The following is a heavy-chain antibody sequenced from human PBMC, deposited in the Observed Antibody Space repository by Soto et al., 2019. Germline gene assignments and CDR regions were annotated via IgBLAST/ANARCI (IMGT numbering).Heavy chain of an antibody. CDR2: INHSGST. Sequence: SETLSLTCAVYGGSFSGYYWSWIRQPPGKGLEWIGEINHSGSTNYNPSLKSRVTISVDTSKNQFSLKLSSVTAADSAVYFCAREPYLPKARNDFWGQGTLVTVS. V-gene: IGHV4-34*01. J-gene: IGHJ4*02. CDR1: GGSFSGYY. CDR3: AREPYLPKARNDF.